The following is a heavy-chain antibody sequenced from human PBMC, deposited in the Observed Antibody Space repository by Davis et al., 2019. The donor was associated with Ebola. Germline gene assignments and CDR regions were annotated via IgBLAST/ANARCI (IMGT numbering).Heavy chain of an antibody. CDR1: GASISTYY. CDR3: ARSQLELFLTPNFAY. Sequence: SETLSLTCAVSGASISTYYWSWIRQPPGKGLEWIGDINYSGRTNYNPSLESRVTISEDTSNNQFSLRLTSVTAADTAIYYCARSQLELFLTPNFAYWGPGVLVTVSS. CDR2: INYSGRT. D-gene: IGHD3-3*01. J-gene: IGHJ4*02. V-gene: IGHV4-59*08.